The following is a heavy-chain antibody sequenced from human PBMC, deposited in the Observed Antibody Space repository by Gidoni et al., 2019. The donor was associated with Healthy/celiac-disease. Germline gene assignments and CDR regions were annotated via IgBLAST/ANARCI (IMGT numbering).Heavy chain of an antibody. CDR1: GFTFSSHW. Sequence: EVQLVESGGGLVQPGGSLRLSCAASGFTFSSHWMSWVRQAPGKGLEWVANIKQDGSEKYYVDSVKGRFTISRDNAKNSLYLQMNSLRAEDTAVYYCARGGHGDLDYWGQGTLVTVSS. CDR2: IKQDGSEK. D-gene: IGHD4-17*01. J-gene: IGHJ4*02. CDR3: ARGGHGDLDY. V-gene: IGHV3-7*01.